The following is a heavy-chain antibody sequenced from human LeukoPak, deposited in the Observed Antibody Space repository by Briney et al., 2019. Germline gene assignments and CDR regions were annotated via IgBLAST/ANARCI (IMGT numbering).Heavy chain of an antibody. D-gene: IGHD2-8*01. V-gene: IGHV3-23*01. CDR1: GFTFSTYA. Sequence: GGSLRLSCAASGFTFSTYAMSWVRQAPGKGLEWVSGIIGSGGSTYYADSVKGRFTISRDNSKNMVYLQMNSLRVDDTAVYYCAKDRDCTNGGCNFDFWGQGTLVTVSS. CDR2: IIGSGGST. CDR3: AKDRDCTNGGCNFDF. J-gene: IGHJ4*02.